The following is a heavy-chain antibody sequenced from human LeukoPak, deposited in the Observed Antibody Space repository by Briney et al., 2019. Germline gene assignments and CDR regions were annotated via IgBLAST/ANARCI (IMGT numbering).Heavy chain of an antibody. V-gene: IGHV1-69*13. CDR1: GYTFTSYY. CDR3: ARPMYSGSPSPYYYYGMDV. J-gene: IGHJ6*02. Sequence: SVKVSCKASGYTFTSYYMHWVRQAPGQGLEWMGGIIPIFGTANYAQKFQGRVTITADESTSTAYMELSSLRSEDTAVYYCARPMYSGSPSPYYYYGMDVWGQGTTVTVSS. D-gene: IGHD1-26*01. CDR2: IIPIFGTA.